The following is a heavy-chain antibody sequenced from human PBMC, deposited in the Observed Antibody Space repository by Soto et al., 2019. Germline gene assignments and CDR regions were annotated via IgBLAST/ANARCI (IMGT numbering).Heavy chain of an antibody. D-gene: IGHD1-26*01. V-gene: IGHV4-31*03. Sequence: QVQLQESGPGLVKPSQTLSLTCSVSGGSLSSGGYYWRWIRQHPGKGLEWIGDVYDSGSTYSNPSRKSRATETGDTPKNQCPRKLGAVTDADTAGQDGARQDRWGLAVDYWGQGTLVTVSS. CDR1: GGSLSSGGYY. J-gene: IGHJ4*02. CDR3: ARQDRWGLAVDY. CDR2: VYDSGST.